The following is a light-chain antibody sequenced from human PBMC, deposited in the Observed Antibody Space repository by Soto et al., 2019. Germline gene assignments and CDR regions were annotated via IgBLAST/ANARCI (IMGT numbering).Light chain of an antibody. CDR1: QSVSSN. Sequence: EIVMTQSPATLPVSPGERATLSCRASQSVSSNLAWYQQKPGQAPRLLIYGASNRATGIPDRFSGSGSGADFTLTISRLEPEDVATYYCQKYNSAPQTFGQGTKVDIK. J-gene: IGKJ1*01. CDR2: GAS. V-gene: IGKV3D-15*01. CDR3: QKYNSAPQT.